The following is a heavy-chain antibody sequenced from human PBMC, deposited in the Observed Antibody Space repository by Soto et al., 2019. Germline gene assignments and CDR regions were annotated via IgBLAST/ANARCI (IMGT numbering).Heavy chain of an antibody. D-gene: IGHD6-13*01. CDR2: INTSGVNR. CDR3: TKDWQHDS. J-gene: IGHJ5*01. V-gene: IGHV3-23*01. CDR1: GFTFSNYA. Sequence: EVQLLQSGGGLVQPGGSLRLSCAASGFTFSNYAMSWVRQAPGKGLECVSTINTSGVNRDYADSVKGRFSVSRDNSRNTLSLQMNSLRAEDTAVYYCTKDWQHDSWGQGTLVTVSS.